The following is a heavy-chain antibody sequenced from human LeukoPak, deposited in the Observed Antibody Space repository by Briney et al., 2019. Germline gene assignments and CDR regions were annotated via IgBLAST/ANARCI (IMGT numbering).Heavy chain of an antibody. CDR3: ARGPRDSWYFDL. CDR2: ISGSGGST. V-gene: IGHV3-23*01. J-gene: IGHJ2*01. CDR1: GFTFSSYA. Sequence: GGSLRLSCAASGFTFSSYAMNWVRQAPGKGLEWVSAISGSGGSTYYADSVKGRFTISRDNSKNTLYLQMNSLRAEDTAVYYCARGPRDSWYFDLWGRGTLVTVSS.